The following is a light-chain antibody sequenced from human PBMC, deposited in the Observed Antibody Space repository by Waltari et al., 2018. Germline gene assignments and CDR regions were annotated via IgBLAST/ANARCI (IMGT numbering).Light chain of an antibody. J-gene: IGLJ3*02. V-gene: IGLV4-69*01. CDR1: SGHITNV. CDR2: VNSDGSH. Sequence: QLELTQSPSASASLGASVKLTCTLSSGHITNVVAWHQQQPQKGPRYLMKVNSDGSHSRGDGIPDRFSGSSSGAERYLTISGLQSEDEADYYCQTGGHGTWVFGGGTKLTVL. CDR3: QTGGHGTWV.